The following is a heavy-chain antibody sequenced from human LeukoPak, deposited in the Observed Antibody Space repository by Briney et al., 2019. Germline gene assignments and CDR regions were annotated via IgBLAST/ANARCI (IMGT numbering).Heavy chain of an antibody. D-gene: IGHD2-15*01. CDR1: GGSISSGDYY. J-gene: IGHJ5*02. V-gene: IGHV4-30-4*01. CDR2: IYYSGST. Sequence: ASQTLSLTCTVSGGSISSGDYYWSWIRQPPGKGLEWIGYIYYSGSTYYNPSLKSRVTISVDTSKNQFSLKLSSVTAADTAVYYCARGLRRYCSVGRCYFRLWFDPWGQGTLVTVSS. CDR3: ARGLRRYCSVGRCYFRLWFDP.